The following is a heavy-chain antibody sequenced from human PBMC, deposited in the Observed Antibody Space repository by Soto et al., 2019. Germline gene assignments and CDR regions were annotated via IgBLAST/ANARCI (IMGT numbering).Heavy chain of an antibody. CDR2: ISSSDTI. D-gene: IGHD3-22*01. CDR1: GFTFSDYY. Sequence: GWSLRLSCAASGFTFSDYYMSWIRQAPGRGLEWVSYISSSDTIYYADSVKGRFTISRDNAKNSLYLQMNSLRAEDTAMYYCARDLGYYDSSGYFDYWGQGTLVTVSS. CDR3: ARDLGYYDSSGYFDY. J-gene: IGHJ4*02. V-gene: IGHV3-11*01.